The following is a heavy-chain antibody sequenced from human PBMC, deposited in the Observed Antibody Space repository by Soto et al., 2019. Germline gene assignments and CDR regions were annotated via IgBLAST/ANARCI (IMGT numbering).Heavy chain of an antibody. CDR1: GYPLTSNY. CDR3: ARGEPHSSGWNFDY. V-gene: IGHV1-46*01. J-gene: IGHJ4*02. Sequence: QVQLVQSGAEVKKPGASVIVSCTASGYPLTSNYIHWLRQAPGEGLEWMGKINPSGGTTRYGQKFQGRVTMPXXTXTSTVYMQMSSLKSEDTAVYYCARGEPHSSGWNFDYWGQGTLVIVSP. D-gene: IGHD6-19*01. CDR2: INPSGGTT.